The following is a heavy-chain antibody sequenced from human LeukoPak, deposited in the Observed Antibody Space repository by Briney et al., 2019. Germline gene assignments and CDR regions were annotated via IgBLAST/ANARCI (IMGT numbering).Heavy chain of an antibody. Sequence: ASVKVSCKASGYSFTGYSMHWVRQAPGQGLEWMGWINPNSGGTNYARKFQGRVTMTRDTSISTAYMELSRLRSDDTAVYYCARDTYYYDSSGYYYVHWGQGTLVTVSS. J-gene: IGHJ4*02. V-gene: IGHV1-2*02. CDR2: INPNSGGT. CDR3: ARDTYYYDSSGYYYVH. D-gene: IGHD3-22*01. CDR1: GYSFTGYS.